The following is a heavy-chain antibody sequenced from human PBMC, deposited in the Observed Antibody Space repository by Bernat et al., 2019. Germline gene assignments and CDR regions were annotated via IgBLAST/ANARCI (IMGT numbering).Heavy chain of an antibody. D-gene: IGHD5-12*01. CDR3: AKDFRGYSGYDSPDFDY. J-gene: IGHJ4*02. CDR1: GFTFDDYA. V-gene: IGHV3-9*01. Sequence: EVQLVESGGGLVQPGRSLRPSCAASGFTFDDYAMHWVRQAQGKGLEWVSGISWNSGSIGYADSVKGRFTISRDNAKNSLYLQMNSLRAEDTALYYCAKDFRGYSGYDSPDFDYWGQGTLVTVSS. CDR2: ISWNSGSI.